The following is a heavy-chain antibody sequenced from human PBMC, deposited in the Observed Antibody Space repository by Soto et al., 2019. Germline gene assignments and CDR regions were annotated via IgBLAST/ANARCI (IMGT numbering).Heavy chain of an antibody. CDR1: GGSFSGYY. CDR2: IKPSVRT. Sequence: QVQLQQWGAGLLKPSETLSLTCAVYGGSFSGYYWSWIRQPPGKGLEWIGEIKPSVRTNYNPSLKRLVTISVDTDRSQSSLKRSSVTAADTAVYYCAMGPYCSGGSCYSYYYYAMEVWFQGTTVTVSS. CDR3: AMGPYCSGGSCYSYYYYAMEV. J-gene: IGHJ6*02. V-gene: IGHV4-34*01. D-gene: IGHD2-15*01.